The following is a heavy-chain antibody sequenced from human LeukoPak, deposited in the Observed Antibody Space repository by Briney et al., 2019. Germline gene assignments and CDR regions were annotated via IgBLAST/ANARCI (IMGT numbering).Heavy chain of an antibody. CDR3: AKEEGSGTYAY. V-gene: IGHV3-64*01. CDR1: GFTFSSYG. D-gene: IGHD1-26*01. J-gene: IGHJ4*02. CDR2: ISNNGDST. Sequence: GGSLRLSCAASGFTFSSYGMHWVRQGPGKGLEYVSGISNNGDSTYYANSVEDRFTISRDNSKNTLYLQMGSLGAEDMAVYYCAKEEGSGTYAYWGQGTLVTVSS.